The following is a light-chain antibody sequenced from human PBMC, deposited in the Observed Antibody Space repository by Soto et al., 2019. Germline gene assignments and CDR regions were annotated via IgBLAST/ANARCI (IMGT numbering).Light chain of an antibody. V-gene: IGLV2-8*01. CDR2: EVS. Sequence: QSALTQPPSASGSPGQSVTISCTGTSSDVGGYNYVSWYQQHPGKAPKLMISEVSKRPSGVPDRFSGSKSGNTASLTVSGLQAEDEAEYYCSSFAGNNNLVFGGGTTLTVL. J-gene: IGLJ2*01. CDR3: SSFAGNNNLV. CDR1: SSDVGGYNY.